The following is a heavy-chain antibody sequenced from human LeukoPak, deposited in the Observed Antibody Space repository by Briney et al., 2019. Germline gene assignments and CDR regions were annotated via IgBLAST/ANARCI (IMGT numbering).Heavy chain of an antibody. CDR2: ISSSSTI. CDR1: GFTFSSYS. V-gene: IGHV3-48*04. CDR3: GRDYEERTTDY. Sequence: GGSLRLSCAASGFTFSSYSMNWVRQAPGKGLEWVSYISSSSTIYYADSVKGRFTISRDNAKNLLYLQMNSLRAEDTAVYYCGRDYEERTTDYWGQGTLVTVSS. J-gene: IGHJ4*02. D-gene: IGHD3-16*01.